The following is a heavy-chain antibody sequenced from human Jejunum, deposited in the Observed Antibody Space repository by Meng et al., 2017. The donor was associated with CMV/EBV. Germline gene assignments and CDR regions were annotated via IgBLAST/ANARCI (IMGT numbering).Heavy chain of an antibody. CDR3: VHFVGGYYPSRPDY. CDR1: GLTSISSGLG. Sequence: SKGSGATLGNHKPSFTLTSASAGLTSISSGLGVGWIRQSPGKALEWLALIYWDDVKRYSPSLRSRLTITKDTSKNEVVLTMTNMDPVDTGTYYCVHFVGGYYPSRPDYWGQGTLVTVSS. D-gene: IGHD1-26*01. J-gene: IGHJ4*02. V-gene: IGHV2-5*02. CDR2: IYWDDVK.